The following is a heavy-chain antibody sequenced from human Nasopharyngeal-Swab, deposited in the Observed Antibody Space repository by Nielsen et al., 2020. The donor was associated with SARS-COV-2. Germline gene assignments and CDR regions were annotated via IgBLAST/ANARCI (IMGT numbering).Heavy chain of an antibody. CDR1: GGSFDAYY. V-gene: IGHV4-59*01. J-gene: IGHJ5*02. Sequence: SETLSLTCTVSGGSFDAYYWTWLRQRPGKGLEWIGYIYYSGSTNYKSSLKSRVTISVDTSKNQFSLSLRSVTAADTAVYYCARGNGYCSGGSCSHWFDPWGQGTLVTVSS. CDR3: ARGNGYCSGGSCSHWFDP. CDR2: IYYSGST. D-gene: IGHD2-15*01.